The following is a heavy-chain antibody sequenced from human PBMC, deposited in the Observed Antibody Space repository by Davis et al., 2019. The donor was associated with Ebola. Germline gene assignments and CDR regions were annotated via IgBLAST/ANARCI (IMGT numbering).Heavy chain of an antibody. CDR1: VITFSSYA. D-gene: IGHD5-24*01. CDR3: ARKRWLQSYYFDY. Sequence: GESLKISCTDSVITFSSYAMTWVRQAPGKGLEWVANIKQDGSEKYYVDSVKGRFTISRDNAKNSLYLQMNSLRAEDTAVYYCARKRWLQSYYFDYWGQGTLVTVSS. J-gene: IGHJ4*02. CDR2: IKQDGSEK. V-gene: IGHV3-7*03.